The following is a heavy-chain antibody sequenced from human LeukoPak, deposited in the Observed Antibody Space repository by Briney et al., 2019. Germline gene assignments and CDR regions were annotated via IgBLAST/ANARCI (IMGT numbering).Heavy chain of an antibody. CDR1: GFTFSSYS. D-gene: IGHD3-3*01. J-gene: IGHJ3*02. V-gene: IGHV3-21*01. CDR2: ISSSSSYI. CDR3: ARLSALRFLELLFADAFDI. Sequence: GGSLRLSCAASGFTFSSYSMNWVRQAPGKGLEWVSSISSSSSYIYYADSVKGRFTISRDNAKNSLYLQMNRLRAEDTAVYYCARLSALRFLELLFADAFDIWGQGTMVTVSS.